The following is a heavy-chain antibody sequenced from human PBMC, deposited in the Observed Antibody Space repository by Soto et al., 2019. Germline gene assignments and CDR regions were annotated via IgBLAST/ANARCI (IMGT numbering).Heavy chain of an antibody. CDR3: AREDWHRFDP. CDR2: IHDSGST. D-gene: IGHD2-21*01. CDR1: GASVRSGGYY. Sequence: SETLSLTCTVSGASVRSGGYYWSWIRQPPGKGLEWIGYIHDSGSTHYNPSLKSRITISVDTSKNQFSLKLNSLRDEDTAVYYCAREDWHRFDPWGQGTLVTVSS. V-gene: IGHV4-61*08. J-gene: IGHJ5*02.